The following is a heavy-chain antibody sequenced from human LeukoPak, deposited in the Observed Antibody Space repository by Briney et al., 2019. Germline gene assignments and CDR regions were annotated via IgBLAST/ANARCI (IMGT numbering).Heavy chain of an antibody. D-gene: IGHD3-10*01. CDR3: ARELFGSGSY. CDR2: IKRDGSDN. Sequence: GGSLRLSCAASGFTFSNYWMSWVRQAPGKGLEWVANIKRDGSDNYYVGSVEGRFTISRDNAKNSLYLQMSSLRAEDTAVYYCARELFGSGSYWGQGTLVTVSS. CDR1: GFTFSNYW. J-gene: IGHJ4*02. V-gene: IGHV3-7*01.